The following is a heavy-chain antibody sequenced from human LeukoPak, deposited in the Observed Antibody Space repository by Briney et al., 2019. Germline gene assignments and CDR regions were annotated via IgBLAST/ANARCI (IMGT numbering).Heavy chain of an antibody. V-gene: IGHV4-39*01. CDR3: ARHGEVYTYFDY. J-gene: IGHJ4*02. CDR2: IYYSGST. D-gene: IGHD2-21*01. CDR1: GGSISSSSYY. Sequence: SETLSLTCTVSGGSISSSSYYWGWIRQPPGKGLEWIGSIYYSGSTYYNPSLKSRVTISVDTSKNQFSLKLSSVTAADTAVYYCARHGEVYTYFDYWGQGTLVTVSS.